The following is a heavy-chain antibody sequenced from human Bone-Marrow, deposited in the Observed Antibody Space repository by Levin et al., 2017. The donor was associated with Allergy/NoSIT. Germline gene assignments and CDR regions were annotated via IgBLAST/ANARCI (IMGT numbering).Heavy chain of an antibody. D-gene: IGHD2/OR15-2a*01. CDR1: GFTFSNYA. J-gene: IGHJ4*02. CDR2: ISGSGGDT. CDR3: AKIPVVVMGVTVNYLDY. Sequence: GESLKISCAASGFTFSNYAMNWVRQAPGKGLEWVSSISGSGGDTDHSDSVKGRFTISRDNSKNTLYLRMNSLRAADTAVYYCAKIPVVVMGVTVNYLDYWGRGALVTVSS. V-gene: IGHV3-23*01.